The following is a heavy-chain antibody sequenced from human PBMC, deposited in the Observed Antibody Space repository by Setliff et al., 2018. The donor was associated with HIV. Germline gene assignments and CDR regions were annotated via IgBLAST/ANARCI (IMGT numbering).Heavy chain of an antibody. CDR3: ARWHPPYGFWEEDY. J-gene: IGHJ4*02. Sequence: ASETLSLTCTVSGGSISSYYWSWIRQPPGKGLEWIGNIYYSGSTYYNPSLKTRVTISVDGSKNQFSLKLKSVTAADTAVYYCARWHPPYGFWEEDYWGQGTLVTVSS. CDR2: IYYSGST. V-gene: IGHV4-59*08. CDR1: GGSISSYY. D-gene: IGHD3-10*01.